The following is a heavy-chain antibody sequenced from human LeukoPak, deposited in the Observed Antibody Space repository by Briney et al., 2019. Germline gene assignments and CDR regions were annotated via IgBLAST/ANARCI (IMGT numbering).Heavy chain of an antibody. CDR2: INPSGGST. CDR1: GYTFTSYY. CDR3: ATAPYSSGSFQH. J-gene: IGHJ1*01. D-gene: IGHD6-19*01. V-gene: IGHV1-46*01. Sequence: GESLKISCRGSGYTFTSYYMHWVRQAPGQGLEWMGIINPSGGSTSYAQKFQGRVTMTRDTSTSTVYMELSSLRSEDTAVYYCATAPYSSGSFQHWGQGTLVTVSS.